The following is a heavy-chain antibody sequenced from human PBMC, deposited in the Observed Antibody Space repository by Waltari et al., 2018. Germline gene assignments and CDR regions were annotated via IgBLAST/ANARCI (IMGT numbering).Heavy chain of an antibody. D-gene: IGHD3-3*01. CDR2: INPNSGGT. CDR1: GYTFTGYY. J-gene: IGHJ3*02. CDR3: ASGADFWSGGDAFDI. Sequence: QVQLVQSGAEVKKPGASVKVSCKASGYTFTGYYMHWVRRAPGQGLEWMGRINPNSGGTNYAQKFQGRVTMTRDTSISTAYMELSRLRSDDTAVYYCASGADFWSGGDAFDIWGQGTMVTVSS. V-gene: IGHV1-2*06.